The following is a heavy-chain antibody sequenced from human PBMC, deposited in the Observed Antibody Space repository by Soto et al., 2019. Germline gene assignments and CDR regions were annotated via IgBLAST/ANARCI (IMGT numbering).Heavy chain of an antibody. D-gene: IGHD3-16*01. Sequence: QVQLQESGPGLVKPSETLSLTCPVSGGSISSYYWSWIRQPPGKGLEWIGYIYYSGSTNYNPSLKSRVTISVDTSKNQFSLKLSSVTAADTAVYYCARDYGRGGYYMDVWGKGTTVTVSS. CDR1: GGSISSYY. J-gene: IGHJ6*03. CDR3: ARDYGRGGYYMDV. CDR2: IYYSGST. V-gene: IGHV4-59*01.